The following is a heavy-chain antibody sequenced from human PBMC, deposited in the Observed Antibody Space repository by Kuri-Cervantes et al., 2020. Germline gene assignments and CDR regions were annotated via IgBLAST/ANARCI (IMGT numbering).Heavy chain of an antibody. CDR3: ARVGPGGFFDY. CDR1: GFTFSSYA. CDR2: ISYDGSNK. D-gene: IGHD1-26*01. V-gene: IGHV3-30-3*01. J-gene: IGHJ4*02. Sequence: GGSLRLSCAASGFTFSSYAMHWVRQAPGKGLEWVAVISYDGSNKYYADSVKGRSTISRDNSKNTLYLQMNSLRAEDTAVYYCARVGPGGFFDYWGQGTLVTVSS.